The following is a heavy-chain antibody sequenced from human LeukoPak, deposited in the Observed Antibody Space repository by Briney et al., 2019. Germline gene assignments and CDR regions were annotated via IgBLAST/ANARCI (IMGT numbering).Heavy chain of an antibody. V-gene: IGHV4-59*01. CDR1: GGSINYYY. J-gene: IGHJ4*02. CDR2: IYYSGST. D-gene: IGHD5-18*01. CDR3: ARVDSYGGVGY. Sequence: SETPSLTCTVSGGSINYYYWSWIRQPPGKGLEWIGYIYYSGSTNYNPSLKSRVTISVDTSKNQFSLKLSSVTAADTAVYYCARVDSYGGVGYWGQGTLVTVSS.